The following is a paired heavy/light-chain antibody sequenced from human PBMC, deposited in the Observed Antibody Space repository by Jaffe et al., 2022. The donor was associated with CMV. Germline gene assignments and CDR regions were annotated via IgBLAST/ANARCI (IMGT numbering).Light chain of an antibody. CDR3: QQYGSSST. V-gene: IGKV3-20*01. CDR1: QSVRGDY. J-gene: IGKJ3*01. CDR2: GAS. Sequence: ENVLTQSPGTLSLSPGERATLSCRASQSVRGDYIAWYQQKPGQAPRLLIYGASNRATGIPDRFSGSGSGTDFTLTISRLESEDFAVYHCQQYGSSSTFGPGTRVDI.
Heavy chain of an antibody. CDR2: IYANNAE. CDR3: AHRGIRSPTYYGGRYYFDY. V-gene: IGHV2-5*01. D-gene: IGHD3-10*01. CDR1: GLSLSTNGEG. J-gene: IGHJ4*02. Sequence: QITLKESGPTLVKPTQTLTLTCTVSGLSLSTNGEGVGWIRQPPGKALEWLALIYANNAERYSESLRSRLTITRDPAKNQVVLRMTNMDPVDTATYYCAHRGIRSPTYYGGRYYFDYWGPGTLVTVS.